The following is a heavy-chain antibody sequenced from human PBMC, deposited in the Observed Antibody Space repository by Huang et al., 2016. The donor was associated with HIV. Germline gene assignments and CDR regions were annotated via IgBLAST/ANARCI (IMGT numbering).Heavy chain of an antibody. V-gene: IGHV4-39*02. CDR2: IYYSGST. D-gene: IGHD3-10*01. CDR3: ARLPGSITMIRGVITDPY. CDR1: GGSIRSDNYY. Sequence: QLQLQESGPGLVKPSETLSLTCTVSGGSIRSDNYYWGWIRQPPGKGLEGIESIYYSGSTYYHPSLKRRVTITVDTSKNHFSLRMRSVTAADTAVYYCARLPGSITMIRGVITDPYWGQGTLVTVSS. J-gene: IGHJ4*02.